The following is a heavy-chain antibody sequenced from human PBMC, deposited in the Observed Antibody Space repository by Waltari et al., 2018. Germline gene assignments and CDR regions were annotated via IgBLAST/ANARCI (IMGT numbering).Heavy chain of an antibody. J-gene: IGHJ5*02. V-gene: IGHV3-7*02. Sequence: EVQLVESGGGSVQPGGSLRLSCAASGFSFSSNWMSWVRQAPGKGRGWVASIKQDGSEEYYVDSVKGRFTISRDNAKNSLYLQMNNLRVEDTAIYYCARAYHWGQGTLVTVSS. CDR2: IKQDGSEE. CDR1: GFSFSSNW. CDR3: ARAYH.